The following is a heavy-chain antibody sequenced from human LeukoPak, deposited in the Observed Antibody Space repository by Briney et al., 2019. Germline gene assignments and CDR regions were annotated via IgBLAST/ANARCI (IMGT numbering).Heavy chain of an antibody. CDR2: ITYSGGNT. V-gene: IGHV3-23*01. J-gene: IGHJ4*02. Sequence: GGSLRLSCAASGLTFSSYGMSWVRQAPGKGLEWVSAITYSGGNTYYADSVKGRFTISRDNSKNTLYLQMNSLRGEDTAVYYCAKDGTGCGGDCYSDYWGQGTLVTVSS. D-gene: IGHD2-21*02. CDR1: GLTFSSYG. CDR3: AKDGTGCGGDCYSDY.